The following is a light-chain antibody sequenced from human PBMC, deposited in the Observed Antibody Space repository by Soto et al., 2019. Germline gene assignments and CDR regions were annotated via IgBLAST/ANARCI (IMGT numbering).Light chain of an antibody. V-gene: IGKV3-20*01. J-gene: IGKJ5*01. CDR3: QQYGSSPRT. Sequence: IVLTQSPVTLSLSPWERSTLSCRSSQSVSSSFLAWYQQKVGQAPRLLIYGASSRATGIPDRFSGSGSGTDFTLTISRLEPEDFAVYYCQQYGSSPRTFGQGTRLEIK. CDR1: QSVSSSF. CDR2: GAS.